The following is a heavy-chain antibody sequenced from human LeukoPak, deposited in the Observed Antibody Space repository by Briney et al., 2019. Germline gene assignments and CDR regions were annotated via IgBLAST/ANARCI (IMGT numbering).Heavy chain of an antibody. V-gene: IGHV1-18*01. CDR2: ISAYNGNT. CDR3: ARLITIAAAPEDDY. J-gene: IGHJ4*02. D-gene: IGHD6-13*01. Sequence: ASVKVSCKASGYTFTSYGISWVRQAPGQGGEWMGGISAYNGNTNYPQTLQGRVTMTTDTSTSTAYMELRSLRSDDTAVYYCARLITIAAAPEDDYWGQGTLVTVSS. CDR1: GYTFTSYG.